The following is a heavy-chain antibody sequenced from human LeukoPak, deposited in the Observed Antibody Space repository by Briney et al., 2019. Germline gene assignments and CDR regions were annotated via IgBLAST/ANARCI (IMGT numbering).Heavy chain of an antibody. Sequence: ASVKVSCKASGYTFTSYGISWVRQAPGQGLEWMGWISAYNGNTNYAQKLQGRVTMTTDTSTSTAYMELRSLRSDDTAVYYCARVLRDGYKSADDAFDIWGQGTMVTDSS. D-gene: IGHD5-24*01. J-gene: IGHJ3*02. CDR1: GYTFTSYG. CDR2: ISAYNGNT. CDR3: ARVLRDGYKSADDAFDI. V-gene: IGHV1-18*01.